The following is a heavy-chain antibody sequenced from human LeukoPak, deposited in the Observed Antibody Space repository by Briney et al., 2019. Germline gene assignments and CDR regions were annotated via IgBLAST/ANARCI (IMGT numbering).Heavy chain of an antibody. CDR1: GGSISSGGYY. Sequence: PSETLSVTCTVSGGSISSGGYYWSWIRQHPGKGLEWIGYIYYSGSTYYNPSLKSRVTISVDTSKNQFSLKLSSVTAADTAVYYCASSLISSGWYYFDYWGQGTLVTVSS. CDR3: ASSLISSGWYYFDY. J-gene: IGHJ4*02. D-gene: IGHD6-19*01. CDR2: IYYSGST. V-gene: IGHV4-31*03.